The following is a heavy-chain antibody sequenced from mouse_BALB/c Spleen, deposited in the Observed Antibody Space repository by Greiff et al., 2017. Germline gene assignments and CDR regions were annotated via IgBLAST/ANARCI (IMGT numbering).Heavy chain of an antibody. D-gene: IGHD1-1*01. CDR3: ARSVITTVAASDY. J-gene: IGHJ2*01. V-gene: IGHV1-80*01. CDR1: GYAFSSYW. CDR2: IYPGDGDT. Sequence: QVQLQQSGAELVRPGSSVKISCKASGYAFSSYWMNWVKQRPGQGLEWIGQIYPGDGDTNYNGKFKGKATLTADKSSSTAYMQLSSLTSEDSAVYFCARSVITTVAASDYWGQGTTLTVSS.